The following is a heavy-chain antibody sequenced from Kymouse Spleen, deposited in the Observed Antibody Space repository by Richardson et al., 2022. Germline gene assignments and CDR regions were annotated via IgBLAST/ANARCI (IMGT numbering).Heavy chain of an antibody. CDR3: AREGDSSSFDY. V-gene: IGHV4-34*01. CDR2: INHSGST. Sequence: QVQLQQWGAGLLKPSETLSLTCAVYGGSFSGYYWSWIRQPPGKGLEWIGEINHSGSTNYNPSLKSRVTISVDTSKNQFSLKLSSVTAADTAVYYCAREGDSSSFDYWGQGTLVTVSS. D-gene: IGHD6-6*01. CDR1: GGSFSGYY. J-gene: IGHJ4*02.